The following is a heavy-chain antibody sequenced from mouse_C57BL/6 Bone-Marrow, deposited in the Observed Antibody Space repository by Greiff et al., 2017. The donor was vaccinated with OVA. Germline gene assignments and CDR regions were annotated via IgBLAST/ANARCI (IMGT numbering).Heavy chain of an antibody. CDR1: GYTFTSYW. D-gene: IGHD4-1*01. CDR3: ARFWDLDY. V-gene: IGHV1-69*01. Sequence: QVQLQQPGAELVMPGASVKLSCKASGYTFTSYWMHWVKQRPGQGLEWIGEIDPSDSYTNYNQKFKGKSTLTVDQSSSTAYMQLNSLTSEDSAVYYCARFWDLDYWGQGTTLTVSS. J-gene: IGHJ2*01. CDR2: IDPSDSYT.